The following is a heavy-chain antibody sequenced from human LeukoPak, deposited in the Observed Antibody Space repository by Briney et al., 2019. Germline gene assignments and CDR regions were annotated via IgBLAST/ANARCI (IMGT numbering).Heavy chain of an antibody. CDR1: GGTFSGYA. J-gene: IGHJ6*02. D-gene: IGHD4-23*01. CDR3: ARDSPVVTPSYCYGMDV. CDR2: IIPIFGTA. Sequence: SVKVSCKASGGTFSGYAISWVRQAPGQGLEWMGGIIPIFGTANYAQKFQGRVTITADESTSTAYMELSSLRSEDTAVYYCARDSPVVTPSYCYGMDVWGQGTTVTVSS. V-gene: IGHV1-69*13.